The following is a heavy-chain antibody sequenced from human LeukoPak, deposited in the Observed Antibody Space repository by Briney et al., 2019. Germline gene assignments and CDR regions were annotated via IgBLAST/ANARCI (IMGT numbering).Heavy chain of an antibody. Sequence: QTGGSLRLSCAASGFTFSNYGMHRVRQAPGKGLEWVAVISYDGSNKYYADSVKGRFTISRDNPKNTLYLQMNSLRAEDTAVYYCAKADYYGDYGRTDAFDIWGQGTMVTVSS. CDR2: ISYDGSNK. CDR3: AKADYYGDYGRTDAFDI. J-gene: IGHJ3*02. CDR1: GFTFSNYG. V-gene: IGHV3-30*18. D-gene: IGHD4-17*01.